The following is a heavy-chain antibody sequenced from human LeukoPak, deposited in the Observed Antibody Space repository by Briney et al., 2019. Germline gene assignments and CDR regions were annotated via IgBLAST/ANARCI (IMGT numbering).Heavy chain of an antibody. V-gene: IGHV3-23*01. CDR1: GLSFSTYA. CDR2: IDNSGFTT. Sequence: GGSLRLSCAASGLSFSTYAMNWVRQAPGKGLEWVSAIDNSGFTTYYADSVRGRFTISRDNSKNTLYLQMNSLRAEDTAIYYCAKVSTVTSNFDYWGQGTLVTVSS. J-gene: IGHJ4*02. D-gene: IGHD4-17*01. CDR3: AKVSTVTSNFDY.